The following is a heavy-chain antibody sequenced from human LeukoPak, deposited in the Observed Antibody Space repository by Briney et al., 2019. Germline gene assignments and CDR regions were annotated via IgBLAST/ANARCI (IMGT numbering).Heavy chain of an antibody. J-gene: IGHJ3*02. D-gene: IGHD5-18*01. CDR1: GFTFSSYA. V-gene: IGHV3-30-3*01. CDR2: ISYDGSNK. CDR3: ARGSRRGYSYGYSAFDI. Sequence: PGGSLRLSCAASGFTFSSYAMHWVRQAPGKGREWVAVISYDGSNKYYADSVKGRFTISRDNSKNTLYLQMNSLRAEDTAVYYCARGSRRGYSYGYSAFDIWGQGTMVTVSS.